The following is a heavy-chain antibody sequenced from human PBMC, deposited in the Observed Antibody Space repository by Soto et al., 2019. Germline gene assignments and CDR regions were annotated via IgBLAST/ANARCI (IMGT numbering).Heavy chain of an antibody. CDR3: ADIFNWRFFDY. D-gene: IGHD1-1*01. Sequence: GGSLRLSCAASGFTFSSYAMSWVRQAPGKGLEWVSSISGSGGSTYYADSVKGRFTISRDNSKNTVYLQMNSLRAEDTAVYYCADIFNWRFFDYWGQGTLVTVSS. V-gene: IGHV3-23*01. CDR1: GFTFSSYA. CDR2: ISGSGGST. J-gene: IGHJ4*02.